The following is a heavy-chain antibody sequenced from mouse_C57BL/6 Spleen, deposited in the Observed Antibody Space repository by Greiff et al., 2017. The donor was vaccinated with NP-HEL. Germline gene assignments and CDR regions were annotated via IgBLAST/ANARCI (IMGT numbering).Heavy chain of an antibody. Sequence: VQLQESGAELVKPGASVKLSCKASGYTFTEYTIHWVKQRSGQGLEWIGWFYPGSGSIKYNEKFKDKATLTADKSSSTVYMELSRLTSEDSAVYFCARHEDYYGSSYDAWFAYWGQGTLVTVSA. CDR3: ARHEDYYGSSYDAWFAY. D-gene: IGHD1-1*01. V-gene: IGHV1-62-2*01. CDR2: FYPGSGSI. J-gene: IGHJ3*01. CDR1: GYTFTEYT.